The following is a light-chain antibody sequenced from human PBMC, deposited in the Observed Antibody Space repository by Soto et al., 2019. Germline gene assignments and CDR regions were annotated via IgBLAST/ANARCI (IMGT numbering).Light chain of an antibody. CDR3: CSYAGSSPWV. J-gene: IGLJ3*02. V-gene: IGLV2-11*01. Sequence: QSALTQPRSVSGSPGQSVTISCTGTSSDVGGYNYVSWYQQHPGKAPKLMIYDGGKRPSGVPDRFSGSKSGNTASLTISGLQAEDEADYYCCSYAGSSPWVFGGGTKVTVL. CDR1: SSDVGGYNY. CDR2: DGG.